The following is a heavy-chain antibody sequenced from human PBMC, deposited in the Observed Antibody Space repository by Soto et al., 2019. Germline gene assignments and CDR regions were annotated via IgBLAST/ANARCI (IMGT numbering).Heavy chain of an antibody. CDR1: GFAFSSHT. CDR2: TSHDGSNE. D-gene: IGHD2-8*02. J-gene: IGHJ3*02. V-gene: IGHV3-30-3*01. CDR3: ARSRRLYWWLDTFDI. Sequence: QVQLVESGGGVVRPGKSLRLSCAASGFAFSSHTMHWVRQAPGKGLEWVAVTSHDGSNEYYADSVKGRFIISRDNSKNTVYLQTNSLRDDDTAVYYCARSRRLYWWLDTFDIWGQGTMVTVSS.